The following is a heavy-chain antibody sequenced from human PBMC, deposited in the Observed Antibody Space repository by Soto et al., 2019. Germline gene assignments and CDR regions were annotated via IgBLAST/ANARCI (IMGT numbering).Heavy chain of an antibody. Sequence: PGESLKICCQASGYSFTTYWIAWVRQKPGKGLEWMGITHPGESETRYSPSFQGQVTISFDRSTSTAYLQWNSLKASDTAIYYCARHENYYYAYYGMDVWGQGTTVTVSS. CDR3: ARHENYYYAYYGMDV. J-gene: IGHJ6*02. CDR1: GYSFTTYW. V-gene: IGHV5-51*01. CDR2: THPGESET.